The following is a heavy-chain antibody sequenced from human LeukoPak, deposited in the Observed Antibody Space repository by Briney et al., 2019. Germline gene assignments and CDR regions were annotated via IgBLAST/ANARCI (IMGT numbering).Heavy chain of an antibody. CDR2: IYYSGST. V-gene: IGHV4-59*08. CDR1: GGSISSYY. J-gene: IGHJ4*02. Sequence: SETPPLTCTVSGGSISSYYWSWIRQPPGKGLEWVGYIYYSGSTNYNPSLKSRVTISLDTSKNQFSLQLSSVTAADTAVYYCARLHPDRDGYMRRSFDSWGQGTLVTVSS. D-gene: IGHD5-24*01. CDR3: ARLHPDRDGYMRRSFDS.